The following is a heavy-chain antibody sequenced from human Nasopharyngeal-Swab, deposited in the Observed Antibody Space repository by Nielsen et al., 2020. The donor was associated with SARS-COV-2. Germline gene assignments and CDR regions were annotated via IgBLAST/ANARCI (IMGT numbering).Heavy chain of an antibody. D-gene: IGHD2-2*01. CDR3: TRPWAAASGHTALFLGFDP. CDR1: GFTFSSYS. V-gene: IGHV3-21*04. Sequence: GESLKISCAASGFTFSSYSMNWVRQAPGKGLEWVSSISSSSSYKYYADSVKGRFTISRDNAKNSLYLQMNSLKTEDTAVYYCTRPWAAASGHTALFLGFDPWGQGTLVTVSS. J-gene: IGHJ5*02. CDR2: ISSSSSYK.